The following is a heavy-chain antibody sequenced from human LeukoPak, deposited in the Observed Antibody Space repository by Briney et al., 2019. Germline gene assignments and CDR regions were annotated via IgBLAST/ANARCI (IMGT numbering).Heavy chain of an antibody. V-gene: IGHV3-30-3*01. J-gene: IGHJ4*02. Sequence: GGSLRLSCAASGFTFSSYAMHWVRQAPGKGLEWVAVISYDGSNKYYADSVKGRFTISRDNSKNTLYLQMNSLRAEDTAVYYCARGIQNANCGGDCYPYYFDYWGQGTLVTVSS. CDR3: ARGIQNANCGGDCYPYYFDY. D-gene: IGHD2-21*02. CDR1: GFTFSSYA. CDR2: ISYDGSNK.